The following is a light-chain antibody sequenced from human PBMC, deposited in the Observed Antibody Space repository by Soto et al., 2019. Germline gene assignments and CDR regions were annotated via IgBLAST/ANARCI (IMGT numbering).Light chain of an antibody. CDR1: QTVGSN. CDR2: GAS. CDR3: QQYNSWPT. J-gene: IGKJ1*01. Sequence: EIVMTQSPATLSVSPGGRATLSCMASQTVGSNLAWYQQRPGQAPRLLISGASTRATDIPARFSGSGSGTEFTLTISSLQFEDFAVYYCQQYNSWPTFGQGTKVEIK. V-gene: IGKV3-15*01.